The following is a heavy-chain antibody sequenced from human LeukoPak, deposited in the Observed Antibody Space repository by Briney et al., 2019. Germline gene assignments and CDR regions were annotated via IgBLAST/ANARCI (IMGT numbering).Heavy chain of an antibody. D-gene: IGHD2-2*01. V-gene: IGHV4-59*12. CDR3: AREMAYCSSTSCFDFDY. Sequence: PSETLSLTCTVSGGSISSYYWSWIRQPPGKGLEWIGYIYYSGSTNYNPSLKSRVTISVDTSKNQFSLKLSSVTAADTAVYYCAREMAYCSSTSCFDFDYWGQGTLVTVSS. CDR2: IYYSGST. J-gene: IGHJ4*02. CDR1: GGSISSYY.